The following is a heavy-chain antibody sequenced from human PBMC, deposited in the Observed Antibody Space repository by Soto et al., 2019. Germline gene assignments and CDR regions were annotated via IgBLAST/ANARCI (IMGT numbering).Heavy chain of an antibody. CDR2: IKADGSET. V-gene: IGHV3-7*03. J-gene: IGHJ4*02. D-gene: IGHD3-16*01. CDR1: GFSFSTYW. CDR3: AKGGHIDF. Sequence: EVLLVESGGGLVQPGGSLRLSCAASGFSFSTYWMSWVRQDPGTGLEWVANIKADGSETYYVDSVRGRFTISRDNAKTSLFLQLNSLRAEDTAVYYCAKGGHIDFCGQGTLVTVSS.